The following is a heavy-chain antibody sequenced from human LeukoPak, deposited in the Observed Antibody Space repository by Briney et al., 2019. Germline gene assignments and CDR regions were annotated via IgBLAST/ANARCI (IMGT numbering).Heavy chain of an antibody. V-gene: IGHV4-30-2*01. CDR3: ARHRDSSGWYYFDY. D-gene: IGHD6-19*01. CDR2: IYHSGST. J-gene: IGHJ4*02. Sequence: SETLSLTCAVSGGSISSGGYSWSWIRQPPGKGLEWIGYIYHSGSTYYNPSLKSRVTISVDRSKNQFSLKLSSVTAADTAVYYCARHRDSSGWYYFDYWGQGTLVTVSS. CDR1: GGSISSGGYS.